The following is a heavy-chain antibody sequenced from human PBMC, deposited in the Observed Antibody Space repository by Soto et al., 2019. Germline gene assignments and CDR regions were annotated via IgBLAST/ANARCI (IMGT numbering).Heavy chain of an antibody. CDR1: GFTFSSYG. D-gene: IGHD5-12*01. CDR3: AKEGSVVATTPDFDS. V-gene: IGHV3-30*18. CDR2: ISYDGSYK. J-gene: IGHJ4*02. Sequence: QVQLVESGGGVVQPGRSLRLSCAASGFTFSSYGMHWVRQAPGKGLEWVAVISYDGSYKYYADSMKGRVTISRDNSKNALYVQMNSLRAEDTAVYYCAKEGSVVATTPDFDSWGKGTLVTVSS.